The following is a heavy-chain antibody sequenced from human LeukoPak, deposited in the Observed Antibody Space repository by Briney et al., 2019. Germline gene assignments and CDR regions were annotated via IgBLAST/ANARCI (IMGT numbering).Heavy chain of an antibody. CDR1: GFTFSSYA. J-gene: IGHJ5*02. Sequence: PGRSLRLSCAASGFTFSSYAMHWVRQAPGKGLEWVAFISFDGNNNHYADSVKGRFTISRDNSKNTLYMQMNSLRAGDTAVYYCARDVWELQPWGQGTLVTVSS. CDR3: ARDVWELQP. D-gene: IGHD1-26*01. CDR2: ISFDGNNN. V-gene: IGHV3-30-3*01.